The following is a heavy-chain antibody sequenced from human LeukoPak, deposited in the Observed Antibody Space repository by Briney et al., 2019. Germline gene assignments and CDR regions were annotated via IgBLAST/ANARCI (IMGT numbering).Heavy chain of an antibody. Sequence: GGSLRLSCAASGFTFSSYSMNWVRQAPGKGLEWVSYISSSSSTIYYADSVKGRFTISRDNAKNSLYLQMNSLRAEDTAVYYXXXXXXXXDSSGYYQIDYWGQGTLVTVSS. V-gene: IGHV3-48*01. J-gene: IGHJ4*02. D-gene: IGHD3-22*01. CDR3: XXXXXXXDSSGYYQIDY. CDR2: ISSSSSTI. CDR1: GFTFSSYS.